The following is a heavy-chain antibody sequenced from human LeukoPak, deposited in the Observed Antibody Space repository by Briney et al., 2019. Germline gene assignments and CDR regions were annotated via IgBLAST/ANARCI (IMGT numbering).Heavy chain of an antibody. J-gene: IGHJ4*02. D-gene: IGHD6-13*01. Sequence: GGSLRLSCAASGFTFSSYWMSWVRQAPGKGLEWVANIKQDGSEKYYVDSVKGRFTISRDNAKNSLYLQMNSLRAEDTAVYYCAREGSSSWYYFDYWGQGTLVTVSS. CDR2: IKQDGSEK. CDR3: AREGSSSWYYFDY. V-gene: IGHV3-7*01. CDR1: GFTFSSYW.